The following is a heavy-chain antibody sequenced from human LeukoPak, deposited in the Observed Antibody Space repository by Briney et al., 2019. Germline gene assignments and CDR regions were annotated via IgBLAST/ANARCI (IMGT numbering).Heavy chain of an antibody. D-gene: IGHD3-22*01. V-gene: IGHV3-49*01. Sequence: GGSLRLSCTASGFTFGDYAMSWFRQAPGKGLEWVGFIRGKAYGRATEYAASVKGRFTISRDGSKTIAYLQMNSLKTEDTAVYYCATPLDYYDSSGYHQGGDWGQGTLVTVSS. J-gene: IGHJ4*02. CDR2: IRGKAYGRAT. CDR1: GFTFGDYA. CDR3: ATPLDYYDSSGYHQGGD.